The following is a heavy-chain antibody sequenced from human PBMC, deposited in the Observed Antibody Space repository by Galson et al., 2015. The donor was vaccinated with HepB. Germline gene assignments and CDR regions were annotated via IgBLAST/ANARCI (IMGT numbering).Heavy chain of an antibody. Sequence: SLRLSCAVSGFTFSSYAMSWVRQAPGKGLEWVSTITSSGGSTYYADSVKGRFTISRDKSKNTLFLQMNSLRAEDTAVYYCVRQYSTSWPIDYWGQGTLVTVSS. J-gene: IGHJ4*02. CDR3: VRQYSTSWPIDY. CDR2: ITSSGGST. D-gene: IGHD6-13*01. CDR1: GFTFSSYA. V-gene: IGHV3-23*01.